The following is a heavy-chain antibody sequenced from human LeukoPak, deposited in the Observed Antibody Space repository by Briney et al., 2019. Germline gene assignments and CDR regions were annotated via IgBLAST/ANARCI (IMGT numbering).Heavy chain of an antibody. V-gene: IGHV6-1*01. Sequence: SQTLSLTCAIFGDSVSSNSAAWNWIRQSPSGGLEWLGRAFYRSQWYNDYAVSVKGRIAINPDTSKNQFSLQLNSVTPEDTAVYYCAREEAGTYGFEYWGQGTLVTVSS. D-gene: IGHD3-10*01. J-gene: IGHJ4*02. CDR2: AFYRSQWYN. CDR3: AREEAGTYGFEY. CDR1: GDSVSSNSAA.